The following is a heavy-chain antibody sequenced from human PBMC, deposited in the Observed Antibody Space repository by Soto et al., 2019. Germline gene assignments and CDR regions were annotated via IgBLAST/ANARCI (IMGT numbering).Heavy chain of an antibody. CDR3: TRIYCTTTSCFITGMDV. Sequence: LSLGSPVDGYIMANGYHWGCIRQPRGKELEWIGTISHSGDTYYNPSLKSRVTISIDTAKNHLSLILSSVTAADTATYYCTRIYCTTTSCFITGMDVWGQGTTVASP. D-gene: IGHD2-2*01. V-gene: IGHV4-38-2*01. CDR1: GYIMANGYH. CDR2: ISHSGDT. J-gene: IGHJ6*02.